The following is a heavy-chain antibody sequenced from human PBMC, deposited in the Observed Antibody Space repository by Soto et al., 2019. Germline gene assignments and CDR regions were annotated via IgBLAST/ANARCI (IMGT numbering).Heavy chain of an antibody. Sequence: EVQLVESGGGLVQPGGSLRLSCAASGFTFSSYWMSWVRQAPGKGLEWVANIKQDGSEKYYVDSVKGRFTISRDNAKNSLYMQMNCLRAEDTAVYYCARDRYSYYVFGSGSLPYYYYGMDVWGQGTTVTVSS. D-gene: IGHD3-3*01. CDR3: ARDRYSYYVFGSGSLPYYYYGMDV. CDR1: GFTFSSYW. V-gene: IGHV3-7*01. CDR2: IKQDGSEK. J-gene: IGHJ6*02.